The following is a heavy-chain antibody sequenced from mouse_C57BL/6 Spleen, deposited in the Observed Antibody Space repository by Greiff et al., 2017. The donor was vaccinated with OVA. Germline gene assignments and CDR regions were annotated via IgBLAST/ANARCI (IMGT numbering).Heavy chain of an antibody. CDR3: ARGEDYEYWYFDV. J-gene: IGHJ1*03. V-gene: IGHV1-64*01. CDR1: GYTFTSYW. Sequence: VQLQQPGAELVKPGASVKLSCKASGYTFTSYWMHWVKQRPGQGLEWIGMIHPNSGSTNYNEKFKSKATLTVDKSSSTAYMQLSSLTSEDSAVYCCARGEDYEYWYFDVWGTGTTVTVSS. D-gene: IGHD2-4*01. CDR2: IHPNSGST.